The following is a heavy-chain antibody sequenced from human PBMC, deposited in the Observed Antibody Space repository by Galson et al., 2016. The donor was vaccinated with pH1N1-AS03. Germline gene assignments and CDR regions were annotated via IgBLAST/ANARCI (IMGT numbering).Heavy chain of an antibody. D-gene: IGHD6-19*01. V-gene: IGHV1-24*01. CDR2: FDPEDGEA. J-gene: IGHJ6*02. Sequence: SVKVSCKVSGYTLTELSMHWVRQGPGKGLEWMGGFDPEDGEAIYAQKFQGRVTLTVDTTTDTAYMEVSRLKPEDTAVYYCATGLSVAGTPYEYYGVDVWGHGSTVIVSS. CDR3: ATGLSVAGTPYEYYGVDV. CDR1: GYTLTELS.